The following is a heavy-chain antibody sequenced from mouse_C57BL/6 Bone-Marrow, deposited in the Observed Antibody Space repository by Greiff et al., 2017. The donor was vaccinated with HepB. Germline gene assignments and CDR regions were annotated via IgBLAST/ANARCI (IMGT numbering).Heavy chain of an antibody. CDR2: SSDGGSYT. Sequence: DVKLVESGGGLVKPGGSLKLSCAASGFTFSSYAMSWVRQNLEKRLEWVATSSDGGSYTYYPDNVKGRFTISRDNAKNHLSLQMSHLKSEDTAMYYCARKDYGSSYGFAYWGQGTLVTVSA. CDR1: GFTFSSYA. CDR3: ARKDYGSSYGFAY. V-gene: IGHV5-4*03. J-gene: IGHJ3*01. D-gene: IGHD1-1*01.